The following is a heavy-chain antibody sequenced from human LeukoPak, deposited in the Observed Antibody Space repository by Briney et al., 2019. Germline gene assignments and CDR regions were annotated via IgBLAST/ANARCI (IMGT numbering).Heavy chain of an antibody. CDR1: GESFSGYY. Sequence: TSETLSLTCAVYGESFSGYYWSWIRQPPGKGLKWIGEINHSGITNYNPSLKSRVIISLDTSRSQFSLMLSSVTAADTAVYYCARGKYDSGGYYLDYWGQGTLVTVSS. J-gene: IGHJ4*02. CDR3: ARGKYDSGGYYLDY. CDR2: INHSGIT. V-gene: IGHV4-34*01. D-gene: IGHD3-22*01.